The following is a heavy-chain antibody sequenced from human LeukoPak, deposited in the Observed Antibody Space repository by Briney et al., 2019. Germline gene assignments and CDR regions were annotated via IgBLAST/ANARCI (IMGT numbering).Heavy chain of an antibody. D-gene: IGHD3-10*01. J-gene: IGHJ5*02. CDR1: GGTFSSYA. CDR2: IIPIFGTA. V-gene: IGHV1-69*13. CDR3: ARSGVVRGVIIFWFDP. Sequence: ASVKVSCKASGGTFSSYAISWVRQAPGQGLEWMGGIIPIFGTANYAQKFQGRVTITADESTSTAYMELSSLRSEDTAVYYCARSGVVRGVIIFWFDPWGQGTLVTVAS.